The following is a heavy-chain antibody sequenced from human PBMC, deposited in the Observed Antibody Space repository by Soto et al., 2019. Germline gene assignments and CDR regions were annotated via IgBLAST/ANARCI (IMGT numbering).Heavy chain of an antibody. Sequence: GGSLRLSCAASGFTFSNAWMSWVRQAPGKGLEWVGRIKSKTDGGTTDYAAPVKGRFTISRDDSKNTLYLQMNSLKTEDTAVYYCTTADSRSLRFLEWSPGGFLERKHDYWGQGTLVTVSS. CDR1: GFTFSNAW. CDR2: IKSKTDGGTT. V-gene: IGHV3-15*01. CDR3: TTADSRSLRFLEWSPGGFLERKHDY. J-gene: IGHJ4*02. D-gene: IGHD3-3*01.